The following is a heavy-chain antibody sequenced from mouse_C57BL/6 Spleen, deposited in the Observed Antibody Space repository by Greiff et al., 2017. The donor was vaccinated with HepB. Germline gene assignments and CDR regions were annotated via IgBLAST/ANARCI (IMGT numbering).Heavy chain of an antibody. CDR3: ARAGLLRKGYFDV. CDR2: ISSGGSYT. Sequence: EVQLVESGGDLVKPGGSLKLSCAASGFTFSSYGMSWVRQTPDKRLEWVATISSGGSYTYYPDSVKGRFTISRDNAKNTLYLQMSSLKSEDTAMYYCARAGLLRKGYFDVWGTGTTVTVSS. CDR1: GFTFSSYG. D-gene: IGHD1-1*01. V-gene: IGHV5-6*01. J-gene: IGHJ1*03.